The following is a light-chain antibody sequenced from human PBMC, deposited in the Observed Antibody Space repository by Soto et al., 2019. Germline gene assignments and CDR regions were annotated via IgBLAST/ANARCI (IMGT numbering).Light chain of an antibody. CDR1: QSIGNY. Sequence: DIQMTQSPSTLSASVGDRVTITCRASQSIGNYLAWYQQKPGKAPKLLIYKASTLESGVPSRFSGRGSGTEFTLSISSLQPDDFATYYCHQYDSFPRTFGQGTKVDIK. CDR3: HQYDSFPRT. J-gene: IGKJ1*01. CDR2: KAS. V-gene: IGKV1-5*03.